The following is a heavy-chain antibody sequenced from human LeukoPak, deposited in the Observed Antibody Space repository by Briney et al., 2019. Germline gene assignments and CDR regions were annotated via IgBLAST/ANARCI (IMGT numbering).Heavy chain of an antibody. J-gene: IGHJ4*02. CDR2: IWYDGSNK. D-gene: IGHD6-19*01. CDR3: ARKGAVAGTAAGFDY. Sequence: PGGSLRLSCAASGFTFSSYGMHWVRQAPGKGLEWVAVIWYDGSNKYYADSVKGRFTISRDNSKNTLYLQMNSLRAEDTAVYYCARKGAVAGTAAGFDYWGQGTLVTVSS. V-gene: IGHV3-33*01. CDR1: GFTFSSYG.